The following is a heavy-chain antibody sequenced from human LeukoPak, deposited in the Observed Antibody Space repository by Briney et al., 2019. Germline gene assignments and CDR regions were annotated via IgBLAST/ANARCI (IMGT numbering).Heavy chain of an antibody. J-gene: IGHJ4*02. Sequence: GGSLRLSCTASGFTLSSYEMSWIRQAPGKGLEWVSSIDYSGGSTHYADSVKGRFTISRDNSKNTLYLQMNSLRAEDTAVYYCAKDTYYYGSGSYSGCDYWGQGTLVTVSS. CDR3: AKDTYYYGSGSYSGCDY. CDR1: GFTLSSYE. D-gene: IGHD3-10*01. CDR2: IDYSGGST. V-gene: IGHV3-23*01.